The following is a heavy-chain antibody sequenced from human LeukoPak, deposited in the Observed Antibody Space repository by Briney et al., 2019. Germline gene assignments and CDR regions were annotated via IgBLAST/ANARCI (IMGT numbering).Heavy chain of an antibody. Sequence: SLELSCAAPGFHSDDYALPWVRPAPGKGLEWVSGISWNSGSIGYADSVKGRFTISRDNAKNSLYLQMNSLRAEDTALYYCAKGYYSDYWGQGTLVTVSS. D-gene: IGHD1-14*01. CDR2: ISWNSGSI. CDR3: AKGYYSDY. CDR1: GFHSDDYA. J-gene: IGHJ4*02. V-gene: IGHV3-9*02.